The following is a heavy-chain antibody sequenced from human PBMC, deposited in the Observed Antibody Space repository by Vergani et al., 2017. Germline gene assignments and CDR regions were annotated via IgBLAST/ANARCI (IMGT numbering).Heavy chain of an antibody. J-gene: IGHJ4*02. CDR2: IYYSGST. V-gene: IGHV4-30-4*01. CDR1: GGSISSGDYY. CDR3: ARGRAHYYDSSGYPMGXFDY. Sequence: QVQLQESGPGLVKPSQTLSLTCTVSGGSISSGDYYWSWIRQPPGKGLGWIGYIYYSGSTYYNPSLKSRVTISVDTSKNQFSLKLSSVTAADTAVYYCARGRAHYYDSSGYPMGXFDYWGQGTLVTVSS. D-gene: IGHD3-22*01.